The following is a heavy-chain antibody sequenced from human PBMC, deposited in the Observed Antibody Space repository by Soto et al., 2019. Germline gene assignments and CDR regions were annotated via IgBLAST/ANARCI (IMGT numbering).Heavy chain of an antibody. V-gene: IGHV4-31*03. Sequence: SETLSLTCTVSGGSISSGGYYWRWIRQHSGKGLEWIGYIYYSGSTYYNPSLKSRVTISVDTSKNQFSLKLSSVTAADTAVYYGARGWLQFPYFEYWGQGTLVTVSS. CDR1: GGSISSGGYY. J-gene: IGHJ4*02. D-gene: IGHD5-12*01. CDR3: ARGWLQFPYFEY. CDR2: IYYSGST.